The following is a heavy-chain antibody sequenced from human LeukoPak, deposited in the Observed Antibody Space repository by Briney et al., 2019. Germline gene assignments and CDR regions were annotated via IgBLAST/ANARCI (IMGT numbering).Heavy chain of an antibody. Sequence: GGSLRLSCAASGFNFDDYVMSWVRQAPGKGLEWVSGINWNGGSRGYADSVKGRFTISRDNAKNSLYLQMNSLRAEDTAVYYCAELGITMIGGVWGKGTTVTVSS. D-gene: IGHD3-10*02. CDR1: GFNFDDYV. CDR3: AELGITMIGGV. V-gene: IGHV3-20*04. J-gene: IGHJ6*04. CDR2: INWNGGSR.